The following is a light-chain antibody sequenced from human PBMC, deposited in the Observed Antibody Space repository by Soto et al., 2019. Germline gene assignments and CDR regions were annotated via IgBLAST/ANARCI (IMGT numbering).Light chain of an antibody. Sequence: EIVMTQSPATLSVSPGERATLSCRASQSVSSYLAWYQQKPGQAPRLLIYGASTGATGIPARFSGSGSGTEFILTISSLQSEDFAVYYCQQYSKWPLTFGGGTEVDVK. V-gene: IGKV3-15*01. J-gene: IGKJ4*01. CDR2: GAS. CDR1: QSVSSY. CDR3: QQYSKWPLT.